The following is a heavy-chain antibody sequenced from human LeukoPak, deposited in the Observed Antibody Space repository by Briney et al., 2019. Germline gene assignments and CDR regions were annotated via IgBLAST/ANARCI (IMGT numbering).Heavy chain of an antibody. CDR3: ARALAVAGTVFDY. D-gene: IGHD6-19*01. V-gene: IGHV4-59*06. CDR1: GGFISTYY. J-gene: IGHJ4*02. CDR2: IYYSGST. Sequence: SETLSLTCTVSGGFISTYYWSWIRQHPGKGLEWIGYIYYSGSTYYNPSLKSRVTISVDTSKNQFSLKLSSVTAADTAVYYCARALAVAGTVFDYWGQGTLVTVSS.